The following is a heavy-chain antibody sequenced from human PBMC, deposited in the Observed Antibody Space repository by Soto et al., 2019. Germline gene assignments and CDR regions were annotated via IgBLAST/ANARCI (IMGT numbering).Heavy chain of an antibody. V-gene: IGHV4-39*02. J-gene: IGHJ1*01. D-gene: IGHD3-10*01. Sequence: SATLSLCCIVSGEYSSSSSDYWGWIRQAPGTGSEWIGSIYLSGRTYYTPSLKSRVPLSTDTSKKRFSLKLRSVTAADSAVYYCVTDVRHTSFGEFPHRRQGTLVTVSS. CDR1: GEYSSSSSDY. CDR3: VTDVRHTSFGEFPH. CDR2: IYLSGRT.